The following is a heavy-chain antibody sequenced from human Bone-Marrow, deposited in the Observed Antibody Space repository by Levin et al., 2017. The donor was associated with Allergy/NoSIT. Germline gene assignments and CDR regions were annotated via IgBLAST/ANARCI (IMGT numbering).Heavy chain of an antibody. Sequence: SETLSLTCTVSSGSITNGDYYWRWIRQHSGKGLEWIGYIYYTGSTYYNPSLKSRVIISVDTSKNQFSLILSSMSAADTAVYYCARVYFARGDYAFDHWGQGTLVTVSS. V-gene: IGHV4-31*03. CDR3: ARVYFARGDYAFDH. CDR2: IYYTGST. CDR1: SGSITNGDYY. D-gene: IGHD4-17*01. J-gene: IGHJ4*02.